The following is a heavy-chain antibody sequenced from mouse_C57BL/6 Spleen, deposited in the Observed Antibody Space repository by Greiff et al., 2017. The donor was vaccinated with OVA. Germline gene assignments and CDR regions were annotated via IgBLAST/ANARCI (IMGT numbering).Heavy chain of an antibody. J-gene: IGHJ2*01. CDR1: GYAFTNYL. CDR3: ARWGTTVVGFDY. D-gene: IGHD1-1*01. CDR2: INPGSGGT. Sequence: VQLQESGAELVRPGTSVKVSCKASGYAFTNYLIEWVKQRPGQGLEWIGVINPGSGGTNYNEKFKGKATLTADKSSSTAYMQLSSLTSEDSAVYFCARWGTTVVGFDYWGQGTTLTVSS. V-gene: IGHV1-54*01.